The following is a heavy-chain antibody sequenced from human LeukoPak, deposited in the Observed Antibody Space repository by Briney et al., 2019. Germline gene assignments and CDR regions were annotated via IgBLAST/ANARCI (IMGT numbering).Heavy chain of an antibody. CDR2: ISYDGSNK. V-gene: IGHV3-30-3*01. D-gene: IGHD6-19*01. Sequence: GRSLRLSCAASGFTFSSYAMHWVRQAPGKGLEWVAVISYDGSNKYYADSVKGRFTISRDNSKNTLYLQMNSLRAEDTAVYYCARDAQYSSGWYDDYWGQGTLVTVSS. CDR1: GFTFSSYA. J-gene: IGHJ4*02. CDR3: ARDAQYSSGWYDDY.